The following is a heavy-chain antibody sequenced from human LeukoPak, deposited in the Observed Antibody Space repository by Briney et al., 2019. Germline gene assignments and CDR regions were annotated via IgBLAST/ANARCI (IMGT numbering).Heavy chain of an antibody. Sequence: ASVKVSCKASGYTFTSYDINWVRQATGQGLEWMGWMNSNSGNTGYAQKFQGRVTMTRNTSISTAYMELSSLRSEDTAVYYCARGSRTRGTMVRGVGYGMDVWGQGTTVTVSS. V-gene: IGHV1-8*01. CDR3: ARGSRTRGTMVRGVGYGMDV. CDR2: MNSNSGNT. CDR1: GYTFTSYD. D-gene: IGHD3-10*01. J-gene: IGHJ6*02.